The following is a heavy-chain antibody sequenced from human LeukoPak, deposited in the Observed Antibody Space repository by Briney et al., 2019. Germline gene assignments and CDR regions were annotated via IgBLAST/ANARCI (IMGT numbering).Heavy chain of an antibody. D-gene: IGHD4-17*01. CDR3: AKKPDGDYGY. V-gene: IGHV3-9*01. CDR2: ISWNSGSI. Sequence: GGSLRLSCAASGFTLDDYAMHWVRQAPGKGLEWVSGISWNSGSIGYADSVKGRFTISRDNSKNTLYLQMNSLRAEDTAVYYCAKKPDGDYGYWGQGTLVTVSS. CDR1: GFTLDDYA. J-gene: IGHJ4*02.